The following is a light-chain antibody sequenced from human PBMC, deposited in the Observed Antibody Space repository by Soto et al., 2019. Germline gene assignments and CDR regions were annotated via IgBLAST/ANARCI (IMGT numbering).Light chain of an antibody. CDR3: SSYTGSTTLVL. V-gene: IGLV1-40*01. Sequence: QSVLTQPPSVSGAPGQRVTISCTGSSSNIGAGYDVHWYQQLPGTAPKLLIYGNSNRPSGVPDRFSGSKSGTSASLAITGLQAEDEADYYCSSYTGSTTLVLFGGGTKLTVL. CDR1: SSNIGAGYD. CDR2: GNS. J-gene: IGLJ2*01.